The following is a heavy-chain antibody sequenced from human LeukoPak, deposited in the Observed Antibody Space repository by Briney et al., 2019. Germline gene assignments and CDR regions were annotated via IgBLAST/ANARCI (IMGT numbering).Heavy chain of an antibody. CDR1: GYSISSGYY. V-gene: IGHV4-38-2*02. CDR2: IYPTGST. D-gene: IGHD6-19*01. Sequence: SETLSLTCTVSGYSISSGYYWGWIRQPPGKGLEWIGNIYPTGSTYYNPSLKSRVTISVDTSKNQFSLKLSSVTAADTAVYYCARVRSSGWYGGYWGQGTLVTVS. J-gene: IGHJ4*02. CDR3: ARVRSSGWYGGY.